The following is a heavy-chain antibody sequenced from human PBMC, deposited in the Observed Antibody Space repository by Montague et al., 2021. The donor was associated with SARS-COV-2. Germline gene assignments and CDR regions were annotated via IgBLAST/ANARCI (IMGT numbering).Heavy chain of an antibody. D-gene: IGHD3-3*01. CDR3: ARRPGASYYVFWSGGFDI. CDR1: GGSVTSGSYS. CDR2: IHYSGST. J-gene: IGHJ3*02. V-gene: IGHV4-39*01. Sequence: SETLSLTCTVSGGSVTSGSYSWDWIRQPPGKGLEWIGSIHYSGSTSYNPSLKSRVTISIDTSKNHFSLRVNSVTAADSAVYSCARRPGASYYVFWSGGFDIWGQGTMVTVS.